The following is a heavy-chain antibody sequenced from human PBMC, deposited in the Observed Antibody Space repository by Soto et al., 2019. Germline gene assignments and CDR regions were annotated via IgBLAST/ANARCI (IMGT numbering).Heavy chain of an antibody. Sequence: GGSLRLSFAGSDFTLSDYSINWVRQAPGKGLEWVSYISSRSSTIYYADSVKCRFTISRDNAKNSLFLQMNSLRAEDTAVYYCARDFSLDYWGQGTLVTVSS. CDR2: ISSRSSTI. J-gene: IGHJ4*02. CDR3: ARDFSLDY. V-gene: IGHV3-48*01. CDR1: DFTLSDYS.